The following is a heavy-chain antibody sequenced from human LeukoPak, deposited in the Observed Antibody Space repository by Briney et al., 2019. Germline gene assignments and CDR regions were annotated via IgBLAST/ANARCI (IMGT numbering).Heavy chain of an antibody. J-gene: IGHJ6*02. CDR1: GYTFTGYY. V-gene: IGHV1-2*04. CDR3: ARLGALGYCSSTSCYSGYYYGMDV. D-gene: IGHD2-2*01. CDR2: INPNSGGT. Sequence: GASVKVSCKASGYTFTGYYMHWVRQAPGQGLEWMGWINPNSGGTNYAQKFQGWVTMTRDTSISTAYMELSRLRSDDTAVYYCARLGALGYCSSTSCYSGYYYGMDVWGQGTTVTVS.